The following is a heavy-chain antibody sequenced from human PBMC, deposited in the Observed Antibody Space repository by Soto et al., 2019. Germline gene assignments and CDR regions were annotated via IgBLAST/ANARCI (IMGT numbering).Heavy chain of an antibody. CDR2: INPNSGGT. CDR3: ARSLLDEYSSSWRSAYYGMDV. J-gene: IGHJ6*02. Sequence: QVQLVQSGAEVKKPGASVKVSCKAAGFTFSAYYIYWVRQAPGQGLEWIGWINPNSGGTNNAQKFQGRVTMTRDTSTSTVYMELSALIPDDTAVYYCARSLLDEYSSSWRSAYYGMDVWGQGTTVTGSS. D-gene: IGHD6-13*01. V-gene: IGHV1-2*02. CDR1: GFTFSAYY.